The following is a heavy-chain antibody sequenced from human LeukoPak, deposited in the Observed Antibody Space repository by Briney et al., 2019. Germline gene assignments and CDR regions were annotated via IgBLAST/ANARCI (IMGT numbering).Heavy chain of an antibody. V-gene: IGHV1-69*05. CDR3: AADRGDSYYGSILFSLDY. CDR2: IIPIFGTA. D-gene: IGHD3-10*01. CDR1: GGTFSSYA. Sequence: SVKVSCKASGGTFSSYAISWVRQAPGQGLEWMGGIIPIFGTANYAQKFQGRVTITRDMSTSTAYMELSSLRSEDTAVYYCAADRGDSYYGSILFSLDYWGQGTLVTVSS. J-gene: IGHJ4*02.